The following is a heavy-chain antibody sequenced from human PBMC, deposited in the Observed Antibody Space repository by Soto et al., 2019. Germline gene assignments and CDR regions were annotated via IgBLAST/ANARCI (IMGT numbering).Heavy chain of an antibody. J-gene: IGHJ4*02. CDR1: GGSISSGGYY. CDR3: ARGAAGTFDY. D-gene: IGHD6-13*01. CDR2: IYYSGST. V-gene: IGHV4-31*03. Sequence: SETLSLTCTVSGGSISSGGYYWSWIRQHPGKGLEWIGYIYYSGSTYYNPSLKSRVTISVDTSKNQFSLKLSSVTAADTAVYYCARGAAGTFDYWGQGTLVTVSS.